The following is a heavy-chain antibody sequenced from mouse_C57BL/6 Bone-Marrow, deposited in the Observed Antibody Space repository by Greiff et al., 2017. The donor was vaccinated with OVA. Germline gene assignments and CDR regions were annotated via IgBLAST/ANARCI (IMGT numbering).Heavy chain of an antibody. Sequence: VQLQQPGAELVRPGASVKLSCTASGFNIKDDYMHWVKQRPEQGLEWIGWIDPENGDTEYASKFQGKTTITADTSSNTAYLQLSSLTSEDTAVYYCTHYYGSRWYFDVWGTGTTVTVSS. CDR1: GFNIKDDY. J-gene: IGHJ1*03. CDR2: IDPENGDT. V-gene: IGHV14-4*01. D-gene: IGHD1-1*01. CDR3: THYYGSRWYFDV.